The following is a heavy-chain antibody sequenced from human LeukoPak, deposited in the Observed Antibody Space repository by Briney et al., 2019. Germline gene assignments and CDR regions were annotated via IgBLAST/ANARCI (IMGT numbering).Heavy chain of an antibody. CDR1: GYTFTSYA. Sequence: GASVKVSCKASGYTFTSYAMHWVRQAPGQRLEWMGWINAGNGNTKYSQKFQGRVTITRDTSASTAYMELSSLRSEDTAVYYCAREGVYSSSWYGEDLWTIDYWGQGTLVTVSS. CDR3: AREGVYSSSWYGEDLWTIDY. J-gene: IGHJ4*02. V-gene: IGHV1-3*01. D-gene: IGHD6-13*01. CDR2: INAGNGNT.